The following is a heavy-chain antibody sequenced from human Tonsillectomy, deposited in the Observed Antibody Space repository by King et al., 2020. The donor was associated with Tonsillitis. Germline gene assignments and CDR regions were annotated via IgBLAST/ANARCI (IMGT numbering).Heavy chain of an antibody. CDR3: AKDLSGSH. CDR1: GFTFSNYG. D-gene: IGHD3-9*01. Sequence: VQLVESGGGVVQPGRSLRLSCAASGFTFSNYGMHWVRQAPGKGLEWVAVISYDGSNKYYADSVKGRFTISRDDAKNTLYLQMNSLRAEDTAVYYCAKDLSGSHWGQGTLVTVSS. J-gene: IGHJ4*02. CDR2: ISYDGSNK. V-gene: IGHV3-30*18.